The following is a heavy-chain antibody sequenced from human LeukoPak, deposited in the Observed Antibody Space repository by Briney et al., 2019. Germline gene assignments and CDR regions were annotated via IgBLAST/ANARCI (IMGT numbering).Heavy chain of an antibody. CDR3: ARGRASYYYDSSGYPFDY. CDR1: GFTFSTYA. Sequence: GGSLRLSCAASGFTFSTYAMSWVRQAPGKGLEWVSVISGSGGGIYYADSVKGRFTISRDNSKNTLYLQMNSLRAEDTAVYYCARGRASYYYDSSGYPFDYWGQGTLVTVSS. J-gene: IGHJ4*02. D-gene: IGHD3-22*01. CDR2: ISGSGGGI. V-gene: IGHV3-23*01.